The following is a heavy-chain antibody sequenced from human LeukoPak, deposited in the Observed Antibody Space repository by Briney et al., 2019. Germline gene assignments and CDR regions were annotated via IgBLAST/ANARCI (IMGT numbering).Heavy chain of an antibody. Sequence: ASVTVSCKASGGTFSSYAISWVRQAPGQGLEWMGWISAYNGNTNYAQKLQGSVTMTTDTSTSTAYMELRSLSADDTAVYYCARVRWLTFDYWGQGTLVTVFS. J-gene: IGHJ4*02. V-gene: IGHV1-18*01. D-gene: IGHD4-23*01. CDR3: ARVRWLTFDY. CDR2: ISAYNGNT. CDR1: GGTFSSYA.